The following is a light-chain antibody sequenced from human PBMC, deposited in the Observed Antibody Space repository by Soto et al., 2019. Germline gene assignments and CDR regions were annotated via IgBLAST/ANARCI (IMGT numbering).Light chain of an antibody. J-gene: IGKJ4*01. CDR2: GAS. V-gene: IGKV3-11*01. CDR3: QQRGDWPTLT. Sequence: EIVLTQSPATLSLSPGERATLSCRASQSINNYLTWYQQKTGQSPRPLIYGASNRATGVPARFSGSGSGTAFTLTISRLEPDDFAVYYCQQRGDWPTLTFGGGTKVEIK. CDR1: QSINNY.